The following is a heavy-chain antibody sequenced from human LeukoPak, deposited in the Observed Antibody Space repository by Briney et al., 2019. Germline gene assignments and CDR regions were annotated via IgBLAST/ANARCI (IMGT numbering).Heavy chain of an antibody. D-gene: IGHD3-16*01. CDR3: ARDMGELWYPQDYYYYMDV. Sequence: ASVKVSCKAFGYSLTNYYVHWVRQAPGQGLEWMGWISAYNGNTNYAQKLQGRVTMTTDTSTSTAYMELRSLRSDDTAVYYCARDMGELWYPQDYYYYMDVWGKGTTVTVSS. J-gene: IGHJ6*03. V-gene: IGHV1-18*04. CDR1: GYSLTNYY. CDR2: ISAYNGNT.